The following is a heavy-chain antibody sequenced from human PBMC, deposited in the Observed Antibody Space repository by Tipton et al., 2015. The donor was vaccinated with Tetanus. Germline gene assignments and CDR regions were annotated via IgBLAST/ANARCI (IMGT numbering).Heavy chain of an antibody. CDR1: GFTFSSYG. Sequence: SLRLSCAASGFTFSSYGMHWVRQAPGKGLEWVAVISYDGSNKYYADSVKGRFTISRDNSKNTLYLQMNSLRAEDTAVYYCAKGWYNWNYWGQGTLVTVSS. J-gene: IGHJ4*02. CDR2: ISYDGSNK. V-gene: IGHV3-30*18. D-gene: IGHD1-20*01. CDR3: AKGWYNWNY.